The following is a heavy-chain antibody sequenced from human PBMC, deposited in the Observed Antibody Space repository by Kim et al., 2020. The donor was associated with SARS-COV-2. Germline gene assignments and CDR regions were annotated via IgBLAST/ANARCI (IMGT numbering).Heavy chain of an antibody. CDR2: ISSSSSTI. D-gene: IGHD2-15*01. CDR1: GFTFSSYS. V-gene: IGHV3-48*02. J-gene: IGHJ6*02. Sequence: GGSLRLSCAASGFTFSSYSMNWVRQAPGKGLEWVSYISSSSSTIYYADSVKGRFTISRDNAKNSLYLQMNSLRDEDTAVYYCARDFSPEQRRGSWYSPFRRMHYYYDGRDVWGQGTPVTVSS. CDR3: ARDFSPEQRRGSWYSPFRRMHYYYDGRDV.